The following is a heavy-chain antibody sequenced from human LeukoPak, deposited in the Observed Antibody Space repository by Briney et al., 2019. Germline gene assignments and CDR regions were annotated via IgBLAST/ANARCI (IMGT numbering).Heavy chain of an antibody. CDR1: GGSISSSSYY. V-gene: IGHV4-39*01. Sequence: TSETLSLTCTVSGGSISSSSYYWGWIRQPPGKGLEWIGSIYYSGSTYYNPSLKSRVTISVDTSKNQFSLKLSSVTAADTAVYYCARLRCSSTSCYAGMHLYYYYGMDVWGQGTTVTVSS. D-gene: IGHD2-2*01. J-gene: IGHJ6*02. CDR2: IYYSGST. CDR3: ARLRCSSTSCYAGMHLYYYYGMDV.